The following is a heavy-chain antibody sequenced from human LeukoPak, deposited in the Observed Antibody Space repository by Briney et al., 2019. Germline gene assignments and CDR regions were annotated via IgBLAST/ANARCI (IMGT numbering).Heavy chain of an antibody. CDR2: LNPSGGSS. D-gene: IGHD2-2*01. J-gene: IGHJ5*02. CDR1: GYTVTSYY. Sequence: ASVKVSCKASGYTVTSYYMHWVRQAPGQGLEWMGILNPSGGSSSYAQKFQGRATLTRATSTSTVYMELSSLRSEDTAVYYCARVLGYCSSTSCFNWFDPWGQGTLVTVSS. V-gene: IGHV1-46*01. CDR3: ARVLGYCSSTSCFNWFDP.